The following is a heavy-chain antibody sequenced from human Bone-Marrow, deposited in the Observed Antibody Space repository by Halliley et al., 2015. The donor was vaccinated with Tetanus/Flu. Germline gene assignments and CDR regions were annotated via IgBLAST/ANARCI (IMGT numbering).Heavy chain of an antibody. CDR3: AREVSGWFDH. Sequence: TGLEWIGYIPYTGSAHYNPSLNSRATISIDTSNNQFSLKLSSVTAADTAVYYCAREVSGWFDHWGQGTLVTVSS. CDR2: IPYTGSA. D-gene: IGHD6-19*01. J-gene: IGHJ5*02. V-gene: IGHV4-31*02.